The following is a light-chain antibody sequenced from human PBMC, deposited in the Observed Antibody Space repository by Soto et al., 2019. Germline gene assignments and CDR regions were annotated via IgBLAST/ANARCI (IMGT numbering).Light chain of an antibody. V-gene: IGLV2-23*01. J-gene: IGLJ1*01. Sequence: QSVLTQPASVSGSPGQSITISCTGTSSDVGNYNLISWYQQQSGKAPKLMIYEASKRPSGVSNRFSGYKSGNTASLTISGLQTEDEADYFCCSYAGYSSYVFGTGTKLTVL. CDR3: CSYAGYSSYV. CDR2: EAS. CDR1: SSDVGNYNL.